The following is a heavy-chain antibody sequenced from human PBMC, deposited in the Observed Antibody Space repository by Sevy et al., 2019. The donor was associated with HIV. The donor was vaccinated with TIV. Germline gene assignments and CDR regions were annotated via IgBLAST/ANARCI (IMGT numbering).Heavy chain of an antibody. J-gene: IGHJ5*01. Sequence: SETLSLTCSVSGGSISNYYWSWIQQPPGKGLEWIGYIYSSGNTDYNPSLKSRVTMSVDTSNNQFSLMLRSVTAADTAVYYCVRHYYGGNSRWFDSWGQGTLVTVSS. V-gene: IGHV4-59*08. CDR1: GGSISNYY. D-gene: IGHD4-17*01. CDR3: VRHYYGGNSRWFDS. CDR2: IYSSGNT.